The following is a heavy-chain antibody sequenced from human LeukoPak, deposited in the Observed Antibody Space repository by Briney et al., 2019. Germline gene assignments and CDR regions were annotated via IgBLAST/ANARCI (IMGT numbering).Heavy chain of an antibody. CDR3: ARDSAVAYFDY. CDR1: GFTFSSYS. CDR2: ISSSRSYI. J-gene: IGHJ4*02. Sequence: GGSLRLSCAASGFTFSSYSMSWVRQAPGKGLEWVSSISSSRSYIYYADSVKGRFTISRDNAKNSLYLQMNSLRAEDTAVYYCARDSAVAYFDYWGQGTLVTVSS. D-gene: IGHD6-19*01. V-gene: IGHV3-21*01.